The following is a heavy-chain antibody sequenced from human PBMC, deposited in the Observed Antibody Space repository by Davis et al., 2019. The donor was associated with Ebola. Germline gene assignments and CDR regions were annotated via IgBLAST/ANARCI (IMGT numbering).Heavy chain of an antibody. V-gene: IGHV3-30*02. CDR1: GFTFSSYG. CDR2: IRYDGSNK. D-gene: IGHD3-16*01. CDR3: GYGGGFLVDY. J-gene: IGHJ4*02. Sequence: PGGSLRLSCAASGFTFSSYGMHWVRQAPGKGLEWVAFIRYDGSNKYYADSVKGRFTISRDDARNSVYLQMNILRPEDTAVYYCGYGGGFLVDYWGQGTLVTVSS.